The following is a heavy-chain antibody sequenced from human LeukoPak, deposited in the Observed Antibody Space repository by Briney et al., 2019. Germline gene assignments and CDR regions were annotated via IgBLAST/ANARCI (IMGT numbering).Heavy chain of an antibody. J-gene: IGHJ6*03. Sequence: ASVKVSCKASGGTFSSYAISWVRQAPGQGLEWMGGIIPIFGTANYAQKFQGRVTITADESTSTAYMELSSLRSEDTAVYYCASASPRYREIWFGESPPNYYYYMDVWGKGTTVTVSS. CDR1: GGTFSSYA. D-gene: IGHD3-10*01. CDR3: ASASPRYREIWFGESPPNYYYYMDV. V-gene: IGHV1-69*13. CDR2: IIPIFGTA.